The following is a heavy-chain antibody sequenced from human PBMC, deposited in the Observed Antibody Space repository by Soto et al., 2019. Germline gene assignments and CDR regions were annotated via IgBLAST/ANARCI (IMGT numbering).Heavy chain of an antibody. Sequence: GGSLRLSCAASGFTFSNAWMNWVRQAPGKGLEWVGRIKSKTDGGTTDYAAPVKGRFTISRDDSKNTLYLQMNSLKTEDTAVYYCTTQSARDYDFWSGPLGDYGMDVWGQGTTVTVSS. D-gene: IGHD3-3*01. CDR2: IKSKTDGGTT. V-gene: IGHV3-15*07. CDR3: TTQSARDYDFWSGPLGDYGMDV. CDR1: GFTFSNAW. J-gene: IGHJ6*02.